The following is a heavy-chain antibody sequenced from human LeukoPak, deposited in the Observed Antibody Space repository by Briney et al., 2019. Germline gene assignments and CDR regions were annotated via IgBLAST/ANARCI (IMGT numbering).Heavy chain of an antibody. Sequence: PGRSLRLSCAASGFTFSTYALHWVRQAPGKGLEWVAVISSDGKSNFYADSVKGRFTISRDNAKNSLYLQMNSLRTEDTAVYYCVRDGSSWGNFDYWGQGTLVSVSS. CDR2: ISSDGKSN. CDR3: VRDGSSWGNFDY. J-gene: IGHJ4*02. CDR1: GFTFSTYA. V-gene: IGHV3-30*04. D-gene: IGHD7-27*01.